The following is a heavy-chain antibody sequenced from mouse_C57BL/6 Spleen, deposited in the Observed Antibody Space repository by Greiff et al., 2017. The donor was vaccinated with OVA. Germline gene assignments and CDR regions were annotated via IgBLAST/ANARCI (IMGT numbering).Heavy chain of an antibody. CDR2: INPNNGDT. CDR3: ANGSSYRYWYFDV. CDR1: GYTFTDYY. Sequence: VQLQQSGPELVKPGASVKISCKASGYTFTDYYMNWVKQSHGKSLEWIGDINPNNGDTFYNQKFKGKATLTVDKSSSTAHMELRSLTSEDSAVYYCANGSSYRYWYFDVWGTGTTVTVSS. D-gene: IGHD1-1*01. J-gene: IGHJ1*03. V-gene: IGHV1-26*01.